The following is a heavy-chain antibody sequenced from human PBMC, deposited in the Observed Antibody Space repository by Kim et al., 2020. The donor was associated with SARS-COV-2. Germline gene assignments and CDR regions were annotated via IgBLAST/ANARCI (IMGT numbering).Heavy chain of an antibody. J-gene: IGHJ5*02. CDR1: GFTFTSSA. D-gene: IGHD3-10*01. V-gene: IGHV1-58*01. CDR2: IVVGSGNT. Sequence: SVKVSCKASGFTFTSSAVQWVRQARGQRLEWIGWIVVGSGNTNYAQKFQERVTITRDMSTSTAYMELSSLRSEYTAVYYCAAATRGGTTPLLWFGELLKYGFDPWGQGTLVTVSS. CDR3: AAATRGGTTPLLWFGELLKYGFDP.